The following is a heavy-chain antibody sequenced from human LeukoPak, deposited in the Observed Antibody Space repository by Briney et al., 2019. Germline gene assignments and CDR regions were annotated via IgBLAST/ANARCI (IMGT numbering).Heavy chain of an antibody. Sequence: SQTLSLTCTVSGGSISSGGYYWSWIRQPPGKGLEWIGYIYHSGSIYYNPSLKSRVTISVDRSKNQFSLKLSSVTAADTAVYYCAGIVVVPAAITAFDIWGQGTMVTVSS. CDR3: AGIVVVPAAITAFDI. CDR1: GGSISSGGYY. V-gene: IGHV4-30-2*01. D-gene: IGHD2-2*02. J-gene: IGHJ3*02. CDR2: IYHSGSI.